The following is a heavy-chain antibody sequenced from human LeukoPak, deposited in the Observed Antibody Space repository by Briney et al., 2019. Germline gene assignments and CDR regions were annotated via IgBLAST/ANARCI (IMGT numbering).Heavy chain of an antibody. CDR2: ISSSSSYT. CDR3: ARAGYCSSTSCYTFYGMDV. D-gene: IGHD2-2*01. Sequence: GGSLRLSCAASGFTFSDYYMSWIRQAPGRGREWVSYISSSSSYTNYADSVKGRFTISRDNAKNSLYLQMNSLRAEDTAVYYCARAGYCSSTSCYTFYGMDVWGKGTTVTVSS. CDR1: GFTFSDYY. V-gene: IGHV3-11*06. J-gene: IGHJ6*04.